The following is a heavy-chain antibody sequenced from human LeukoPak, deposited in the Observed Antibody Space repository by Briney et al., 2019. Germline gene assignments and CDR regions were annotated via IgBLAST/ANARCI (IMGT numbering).Heavy chain of an antibody. Sequence: SETLSLTCAVSSGGSRGYYWTWIRQPPGKGLEWIGEIDHSGRTNDNPSLANRVTISADMSKNHFSLKLDSVTAADTAVYYCASPASGNKDGFDYWGQGTLVGVSS. D-gene: IGHD5-12*01. CDR2: IDHSGRT. CDR1: SGGSRGYY. J-gene: IGHJ4*02. V-gene: IGHV4-34*01. CDR3: ASPASGNKDGFDY.